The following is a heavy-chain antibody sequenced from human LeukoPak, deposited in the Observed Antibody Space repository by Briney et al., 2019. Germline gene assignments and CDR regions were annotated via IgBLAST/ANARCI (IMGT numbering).Heavy chain of an antibody. CDR2: IYHSGST. D-gene: IGHD2-15*01. V-gene: IGHV4-38-2*01. J-gene: IGHJ4*02. Sequence: SETLSLTCAVSGYSIGSGFYWGWIRQPPGKGLEWIGSIYHSGSTYYNPSLKSRVTISVDTSKNQFSLKLSSVTAADTAVYYCARSLASIRLYYFDYWGQGTLVTVSS. CDR1: GYSIGSGFY. CDR3: ARSLASIRLYYFDY.